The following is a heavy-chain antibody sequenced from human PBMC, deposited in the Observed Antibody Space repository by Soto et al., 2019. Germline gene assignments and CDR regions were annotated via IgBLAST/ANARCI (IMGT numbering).Heavy chain of an antibody. Sequence: QVQLQQWGAGLLKPSETLSLTCAVYGGSFSAYYWSWIRQSPGKGLEWIGQINHTGDTNYNPSLKSRVSISVDTSKNQFSLRVTSLTAADTAVYYCVRGRGTWYNPSWGQGTLVTVSS. V-gene: IGHV4-34*01. CDR2: INHTGDT. CDR1: GGSFSAYY. CDR3: VRGRGTWYNPS. D-gene: IGHD6-13*01. J-gene: IGHJ5*02.